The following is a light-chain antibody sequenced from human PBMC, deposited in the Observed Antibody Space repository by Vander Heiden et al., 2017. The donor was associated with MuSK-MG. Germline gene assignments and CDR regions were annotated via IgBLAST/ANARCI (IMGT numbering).Light chain of an antibody. Sequence: QSVLTQPPSASGTPGPRVTISCSGSSSNIGSNTVDWYQKLPGTAPNLLIYINNQRPSGVPDRFSGSKSGTSASLAISGLQSEDEADYYCGAWDDSLNGVVFGGGTKLTVL. CDR2: INN. CDR3: GAWDDSLNGVV. CDR1: SSNIGSNT. J-gene: IGLJ2*01. V-gene: IGLV1-44*01.